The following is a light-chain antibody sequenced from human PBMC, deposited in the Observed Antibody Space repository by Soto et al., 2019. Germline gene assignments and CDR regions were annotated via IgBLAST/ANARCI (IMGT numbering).Light chain of an antibody. CDR1: QSVLYSSNNKNF. Sequence: DIVMTQSPDSLAVSLGERATINCKSSQSVLYSSNNKNFLAWYQHKAGQPPKLLISWASTRESGVPDRFSGSASGTDFTLTISSLQAEDVAVYYCQQFYSSPPTFGGGTKVEIK. V-gene: IGKV4-1*01. CDR3: QQFYSSPPT. J-gene: IGKJ4*01. CDR2: WAS.